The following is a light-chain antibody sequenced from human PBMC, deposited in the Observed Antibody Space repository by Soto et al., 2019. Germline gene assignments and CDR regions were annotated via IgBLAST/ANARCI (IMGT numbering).Light chain of an antibody. J-gene: IGKJ1*01. CDR2: GAS. Sequence: EIVLTQSPGTLSLSPGERATLSCRASQSVSSSYLAWYQQKPGQAPRLLIYGASSRATVIPDRFSGSGSGTDFTITISRLEPEDCAVYYCQQYGSSPWTFGQRTEVVSK. V-gene: IGKV3-20*01. CDR1: QSVSSSY. CDR3: QQYGSSPWT.